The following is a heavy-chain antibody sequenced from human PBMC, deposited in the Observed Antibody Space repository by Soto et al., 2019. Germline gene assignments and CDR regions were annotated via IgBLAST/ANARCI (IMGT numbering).Heavy chain of an antibody. CDR3: VKGGYKTGWPPFDH. D-gene: IGHD6-19*01. CDR2: ISDDGKTL. V-gene: IGHV3-30*18. Sequence: QVKLVESGGAVVQSGRSLRLSCTASRFRFSAYGMHWVRQAPGKVLEWVALISDDGKTLFFTDSVEGRFTISRDNSRNTLYLQMNSLRPEDTAVYYCVKGGYKTGWPPFDHWGHGTRVTVSS. CDR1: RFRFSAYG. J-gene: IGHJ4*01.